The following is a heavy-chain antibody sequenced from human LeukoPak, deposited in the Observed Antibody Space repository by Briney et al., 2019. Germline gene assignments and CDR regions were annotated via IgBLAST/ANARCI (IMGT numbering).Heavy chain of an antibody. CDR1: GFSFRSFW. J-gene: IGHJ4*02. Sequence: VQPGGSLTLSCAASGFSFRSFWMSWVRQAPGKGLEWVASIKEDGSDKYYVESVKGRFTISRENARNSLYLQMNSLRAEDTAVYYCARVLWFGGIYYFDYWGQGTLVTVSS. CDR3: ARVLWFGGIYYFDY. CDR2: IKEDGSDK. D-gene: IGHD3-10*01. V-gene: IGHV3-7*04.